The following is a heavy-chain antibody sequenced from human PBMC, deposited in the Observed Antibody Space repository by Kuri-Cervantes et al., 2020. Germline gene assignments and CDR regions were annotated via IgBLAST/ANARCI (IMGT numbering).Heavy chain of an antibody. CDR3: ATLDVDTAMVDY. V-gene: IGHV6-1*01. J-gene: IGHJ4*02. Sequence: SCAISGDSVSSNSAAWNWIRQSPSRGLEWLGRTYYRSKWYNDYAVSVKSRITINPDTSKNQFSLQLNSVTAADTAVYYCATLDVDTAMVDYWGQGTLVTVSS. D-gene: IGHD5-18*01. CDR2: TYYRSKWYN. CDR1: GDSVSSNSAA.